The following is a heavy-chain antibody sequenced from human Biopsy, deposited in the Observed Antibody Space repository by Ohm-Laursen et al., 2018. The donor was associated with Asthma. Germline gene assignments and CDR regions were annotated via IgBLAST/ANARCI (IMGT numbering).Heavy chain of an antibody. CDR2: INSSSII. J-gene: IGHJ4*02. D-gene: IGHD2-15*01. Sequence: SLRLSCSASGFTFSSYPMNWVRQAPGKGLEWLSYINSSSIIYYADSVKGRFTISRDNAKNSLFLQMNSLRDEDTAVYYCAGGYCRDDACYSPPDYWGQGTLVTVSS. CDR1: GFTFSSYP. CDR3: AGGYCRDDACYSPPDY. V-gene: IGHV3-48*02.